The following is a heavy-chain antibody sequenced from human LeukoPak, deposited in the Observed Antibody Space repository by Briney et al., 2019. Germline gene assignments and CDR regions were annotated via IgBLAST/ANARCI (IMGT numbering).Heavy chain of an antibody. CDR2: IKSDGSEE. V-gene: IGHV3-7*01. CDR3: ARGDLWLGH. D-gene: IGHD3-10*01. Sequence: GGSLRLSCATSGFIFSSYWMCWFRQAPGKGLEWVANIKSDGSEEYYGDSVKGRFTISRDNAKNSLYLQMNSLRVEDTAAYYCARGDLWLGHWGQGSLVTVSS. CDR1: GFIFSSYW. J-gene: IGHJ4*02.